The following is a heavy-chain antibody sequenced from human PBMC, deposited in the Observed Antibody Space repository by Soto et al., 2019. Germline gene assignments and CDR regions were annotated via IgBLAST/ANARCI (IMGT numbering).Heavy chain of an antibody. CDR1: GYSFTSYW. J-gene: IGHJ6*02. V-gene: IGHV5-10-1*01. D-gene: IGHD5-18*01. CDR2: IDPSDSYT. Sequence: GESLKISCKGSGYSFTSYWIDWVRQMPGKGLEWMGRIDPSDSYTSYSPSFQGHVTISADKSISTAYLQWSSLKASDTAMYYCARTSMQSRGYSYGHGGMDVWGQGTTVTVSS. CDR3: ARTSMQSRGYSYGHGGMDV.